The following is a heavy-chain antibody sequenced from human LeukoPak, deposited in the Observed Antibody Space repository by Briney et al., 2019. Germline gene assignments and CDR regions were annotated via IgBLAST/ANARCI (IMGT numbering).Heavy chain of an antibody. V-gene: IGHV1/OR15-1*04. CDR3: ARDRNTVTTSFDY. J-gene: IGHJ4*02. Sequence: ASVKVSCKASGYIFTDYYMHWVRQAPGQELGWMGRINPNSGGTNYAQKFQGRVTMTRDTSISTTYLELSRLTSDDAAVYYCARDRNTVTTSFDYWGQGTLVTVSS. D-gene: IGHD4-17*01. CDR1: GYIFTDYY. CDR2: INPNSGGT.